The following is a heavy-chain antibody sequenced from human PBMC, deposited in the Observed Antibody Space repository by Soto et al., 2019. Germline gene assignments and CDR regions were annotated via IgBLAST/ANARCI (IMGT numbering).Heavy chain of an antibody. D-gene: IGHD5-12*01. V-gene: IGHV3-23*01. J-gene: IGHJ4*02. Sequence: EVQLFQSGGGLCKPGGSLNLPCEAPGSTFTSNSMTWAPKTPGKGLEWAAAVNPGGYSTYYADSVKGRFTISRDNSNKTLYLQMNSLRAEDTAVYYCAKDLRAGSGYDFDYRDQGTLVTVSS. CDR1: GSTFTSNS. CDR3: AKDLRAGSGYDFDY. CDR2: VNPGGYST.